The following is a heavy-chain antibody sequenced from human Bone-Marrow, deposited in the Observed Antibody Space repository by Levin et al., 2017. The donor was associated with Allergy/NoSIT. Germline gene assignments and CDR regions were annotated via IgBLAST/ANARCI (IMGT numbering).Heavy chain of an antibody. V-gene: IGHV1-2*02. Sequence: PGGSLRLSCKASGYTFTAYYIHWVRQAPGQGLEWMGWINPKSAYTHYSQNFQGRVTMTRDTSINTGYMELSRLRSDDTAVYFCARENCSESGCDPDFWGQGSLVTVSS. D-gene: IGHD3-10*02. CDR2: INPKSAYT. CDR1: GYTFTAYY. J-gene: IGHJ4*02. CDR3: ARENCSESGCDPDF.